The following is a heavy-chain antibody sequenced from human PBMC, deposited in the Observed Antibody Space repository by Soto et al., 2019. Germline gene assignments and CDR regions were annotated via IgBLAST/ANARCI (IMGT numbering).Heavy chain of an antibody. Sequence: GGSLRLSCAASGFTFSSYWMHWVRQVPEKGLVWVSRINSDGSITNYADAVKGRFTISRDNVKNTLYLQMNSLRAEDTAVYYCVRYPRSVGGSYRPDYWGQGTLVTV. J-gene: IGHJ4*02. D-gene: IGHD3-16*02. V-gene: IGHV3-74*01. CDR1: GFTFSSYW. CDR2: INSDGSIT. CDR3: VRYPRSVGGSYRPDY.